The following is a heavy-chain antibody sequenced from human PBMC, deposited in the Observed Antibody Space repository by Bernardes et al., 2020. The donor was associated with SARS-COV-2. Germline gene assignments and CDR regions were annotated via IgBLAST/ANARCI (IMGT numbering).Heavy chain of an antibody. V-gene: IGHV1-18*04. CDR1: GDTFNGYG. Sequence: AAWKGSCKASGDTFNGYGFSWVRQAPGQGLEWMGWISFHTGQTDYALRFQGRVTMTTDTATRTAFMELRSLRSDDTAMYYCATMIRAIDYWGQGTLVTVSS. J-gene: IGHJ4*02. CDR3: ATMIRAIDY. D-gene: IGHD3-10*01. CDR2: ISFHTGQT.